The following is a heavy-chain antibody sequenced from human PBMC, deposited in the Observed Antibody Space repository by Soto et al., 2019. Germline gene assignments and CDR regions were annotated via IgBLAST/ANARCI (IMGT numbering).Heavy chain of an antibody. J-gene: IGHJ4*02. CDR1: GYTFIDFY. V-gene: IGHV1-2*02. D-gene: IGHD3-3*01. CDR3: ATSTYDDFWSGYY. CDR2: INPNTGGA. Sequence: ASVKFSCKSSGYTFIDFYIHWVRQAPGQGLEWMGWINPNTGGAVYAQKFLGRVTMTRDTSISTAYMELSRLTSDDTAVYFCATSTYDDFWSGYYWGQGTLVTVSS.